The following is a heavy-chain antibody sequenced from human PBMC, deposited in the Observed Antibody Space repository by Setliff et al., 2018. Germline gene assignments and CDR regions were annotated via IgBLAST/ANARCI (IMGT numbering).Heavy chain of an antibody. Sequence: PSETLSLTCAVYGGSFSGYYWSWIRQPPGKGLEWIGEINHSGSTYYNPSLKSRVTISVDTSKNQFSLKLDSVTAADTAVYYCARTDDYYNFYAYWGQGTLVTVSS. CDR2: INHSGST. CDR1: GGSFSGYY. V-gene: IGHV4-34*01. J-gene: IGHJ4*02. D-gene: IGHD3-3*01. CDR3: ARTDDYYNFYAY.